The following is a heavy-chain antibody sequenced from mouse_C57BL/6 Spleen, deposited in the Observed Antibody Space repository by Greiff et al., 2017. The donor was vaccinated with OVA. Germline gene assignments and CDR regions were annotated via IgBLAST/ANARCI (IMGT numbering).Heavy chain of an antibody. J-gene: IGHJ3*01. Sequence: QVQLQQPGAELVMPGASVKLSCKASGYTFTSYWMHWVKQRPGQGLEWIGEIDPSDSYTNYNQKFKGKSTLTVDKYSSTAYMQLSSLTSEDAAVYYCARRGALYYDCEEGSFAYWGQGTLVTVTA. CDR2: IDPSDSYT. CDR3: ARRGALYYDCEEGSFAY. V-gene: IGHV1-69*01. D-gene: IGHD2-4*01. CDR1: GYTFTSYW.